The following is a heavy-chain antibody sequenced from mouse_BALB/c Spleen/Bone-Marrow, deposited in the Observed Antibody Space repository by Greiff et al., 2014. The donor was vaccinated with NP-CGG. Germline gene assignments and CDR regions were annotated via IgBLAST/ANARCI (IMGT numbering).Heavy chain of an antibody. V-gene: IGHV5-6-5*01. Sequence: VQLKESGGGLVKPGGSLKLSCAASGFTFSSYGMSWVRQIPEKRLEWVASISGGGSTYYPDNVKGRFTISRDNARNILYLQMSGLRSEDTAMYYCARKGWLLFDYWGQGTTLTVSS. CDR1: GFTFSSYG. D-gene: IGHD2-3*01. CDR2: ISGGGST. J-gene: IGHJ2*01. CDR3: ARKGWLLFDY.